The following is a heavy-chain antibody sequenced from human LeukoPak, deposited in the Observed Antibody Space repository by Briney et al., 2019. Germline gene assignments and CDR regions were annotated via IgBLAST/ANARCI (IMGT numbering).Heavy chain of an antibody. J-gene: IGHJ6*02. CDR3: TRGRFGELPYGMDV. V-gene: IGHV3-49*03. CDR2: IRSKAYGGTT. CDR1: GFTFGDYA. D-gene: IGHD3-10*01. Sequence: GGSLRLSCTASGFTFGDYAMSWFRQAPGKGLEWVGFIRSKAYGGTTEYAASVKGRFTISRDDSKSIAYLQMNSLKTGDTAVYYCTRGRFGELPYGMDVWGQGTTVTVSS.